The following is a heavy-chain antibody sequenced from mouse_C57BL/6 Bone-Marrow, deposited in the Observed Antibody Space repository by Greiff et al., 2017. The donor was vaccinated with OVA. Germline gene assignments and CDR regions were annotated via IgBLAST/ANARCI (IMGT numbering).Heavy chain of an antibody. Sequence: QVQLKQSGAELARPGASVKLSCKASGYTFTSYGISWVKQRTGQGLEWIGEIYPRSGNTYYNEKFKGKATLTADKSSSTAYMELRSLTSEDSAVYFCARRGGCYWYFDVWGTGTTVTVSS. CDR2: IYPRSGNT. CDR3: ARRGGCYWYFDV. V-gene: IGHV1-81*01. J-gene: IGHJ1*03. CDR1: GYTFTSYG.